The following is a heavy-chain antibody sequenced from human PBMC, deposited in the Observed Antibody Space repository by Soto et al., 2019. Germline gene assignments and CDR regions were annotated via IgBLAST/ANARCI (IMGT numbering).Heavy chain of an antibody. CDR2: IKQDGSEK. CDR3: AITNGDYVIRGGSFDY. J-gene: IGHJ4*02. CDR1: GFTFSSCW. V-gene: IGHV3-7*03. D-gene: IGHD4-17*01. Sequence: EVQLVESGGGLVQPGGSLRLSCAASGFTFSSCWMSWVRQAPGKGLEWVANIKQDGSEKYYVDSVKGRFTISRDNAKNSLYLQMNSLRAEDTAVYYCAITNGDYVIRGGSFDYWGQGTLVTVSS.